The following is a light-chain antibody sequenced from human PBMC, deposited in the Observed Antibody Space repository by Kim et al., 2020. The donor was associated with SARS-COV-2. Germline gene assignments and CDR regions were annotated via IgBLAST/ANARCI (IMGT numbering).Light chain of an antibody. CDR2: GAS. V-gene: IGKV3-20*01. CDR3: QHYGSSPYT. CDR1: QSVSSSF. Sequence: IVLTQSPGTLSLSPGERATLSCRASQSVSSSFLAWYQQKPGQAPRLLMYGASSRATGIPDRFSGGGSGTDFTLTISRLEPEDFAVYYCQHYGSSPYTFGQGTKLEIK. J-gene: IGKJ2*01.